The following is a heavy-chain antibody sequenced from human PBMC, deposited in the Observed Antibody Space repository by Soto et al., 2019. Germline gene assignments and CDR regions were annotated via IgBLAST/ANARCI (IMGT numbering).Heavy chain of an antibody. CDR2: TYYRSKWYN. Sequence: SETLSLTCAMSGDSVSSNSAAWNWIRQSPSRGLEWLGRTYYRSKWYNDYAVSVKSRITINPDTSKNQFSLQLNSVTPEDTAVYYCARETIFGVGKAQDYFYYGLDVCGQGTTVTVSS. V-gene: IGHV6-1*01. D-gene: IGHD3-3*01. J-gene: IGHJ6*02. CDR1: GDSVSSNSAA. CDR3: ARETIFGVGKAQDYFYYGLDV.